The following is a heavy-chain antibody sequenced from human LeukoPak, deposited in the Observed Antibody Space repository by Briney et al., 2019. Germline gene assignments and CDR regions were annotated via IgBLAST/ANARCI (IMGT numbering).Heavy chain of an antibody. D-gene: IGHD4-11*01. CDR2: IWNDGTDK. CDR3: AKDAQRGFDFSNSLES. Sequence: GGSLRLSCATSGFTFSHHGMHWVRHAPGKGLERVAVIWNDGTDKYYGDSVKGRFTISRDNSKNTVYLQMHSLRVDDPSVYYCAKDAQRGFDFSNSLESWGQGTLVTVSS. CDR1: GFTFSHHG. J-gene: IGHJ4*02. V-gene: IGHV3-33*06.